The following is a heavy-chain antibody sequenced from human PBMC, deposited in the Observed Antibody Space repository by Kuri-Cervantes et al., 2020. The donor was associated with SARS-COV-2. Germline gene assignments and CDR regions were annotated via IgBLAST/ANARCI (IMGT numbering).Heavy chain of an antibody. V-gene: IGHV4-4*07. CDR1: GGSISSYY. J-gene: IGHJ6*03. Sequence: GSLRLSCTVSGGSISSYYWSWIRQPAGKGLEWIGRIYTSGSANYNPSLKSRVTISVDTSKNQFSLKLSSVTAADTAVYYCAMNQRGMVWGVRPTGHYYVDVWGKGTTVTVSS. CDR3: AMNQRGMVWGVRPTGHYYVDV. D-gene: IGHD3-10*01. CDR2: IYTSGSA.